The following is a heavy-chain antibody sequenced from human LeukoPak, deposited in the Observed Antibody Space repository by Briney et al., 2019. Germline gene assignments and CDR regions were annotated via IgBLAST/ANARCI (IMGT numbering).Heavy chain of an antibody. CDR1: GYSFTSYW. CDR3: ARRGGGAVAGNDAFDI. Sequence: GESLKISCKGSGYSFTSYWIGWVRQMPGKGLEWMGIIYPGDSDTRYNPSFRGQVTISADKSNNPAFLRWNSLKASDTAMYYCARRGGGAVAGNDAFDIWGQGTMVTVSS. J-gene: IGHJ3*02. CDR2: IYPGDSDT. V-gene: IGHV5-51*01. D-gene: IGHD6-19*01.